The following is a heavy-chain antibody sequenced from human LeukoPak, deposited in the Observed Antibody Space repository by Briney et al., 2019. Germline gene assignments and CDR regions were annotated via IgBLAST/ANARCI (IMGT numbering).Heavy chain of an antibody. V-gene: IGHV3-48*03. D-gene: IGHD3-10*01. CDR3: ARDLYYYGSGNYVPGVPDF. J-gene: IGHJ4*02. Sequence: PGASLRLSCKLSGYKFINAYMNWVRQAPGKGLEWISYHWRIGKTIYYADSVKGRLTISRDDAKNFLYLQMDSLRAEDTAVYYCARDLYYYGSGNYVPGVPDFWGQGILVAVCS. CDR2: HWRIGKTI. CDR1: GYKFINAY.